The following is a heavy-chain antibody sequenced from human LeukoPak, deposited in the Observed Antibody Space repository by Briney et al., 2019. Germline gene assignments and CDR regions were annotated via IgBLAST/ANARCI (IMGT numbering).Heavy chain of an antibody. J-gene: IGHJ4*02. Sequence: GGSLRLSCAASGISFSSHGMHWVRQAPGKGLEWVAVISDEGSNKYYTDSVKGRFTVSRDNSKNTLYLQINSLRTEDTAVYYCAKAGSSSGYYSRFDYWGQGTLVTVSS. D-gene: IGHD3-22*01. CDR2: ISDEGSNK. CDR1: GISFSSHG. CDR3: AKAGSSSGYYSRFDY. V-gene: IGHV3-30*18.